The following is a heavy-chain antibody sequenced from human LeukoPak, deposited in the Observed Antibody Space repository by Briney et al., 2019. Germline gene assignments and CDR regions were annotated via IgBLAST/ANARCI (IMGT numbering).Heavy chain of an antibody. Sequence: SETLSLTCTVSGGSISSYYWSWIRQPPGKGLEWIGYIYYSGSTNYNPSLKSRVTISVDTSKNQFSLKLSSVTAADTAVYYCARDRNPITIFGVVSGYYMDVWGKGTTVNVSS. D-gene: IGHD3-3*01. J-gene: IGHJ6*03. CDR2: IYYSGST. CDR1: GGSISSYY. V-gene: IGHV4-59*01. CDR3: ARDRNPITIFGVVSGYYMDV.